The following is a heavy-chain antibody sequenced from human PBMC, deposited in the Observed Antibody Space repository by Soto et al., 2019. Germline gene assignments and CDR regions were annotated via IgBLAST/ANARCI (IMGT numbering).Heavy chain of an antibody. D-gene: IGHD3-16*01. CDR3: TKDLWPYLPAGGEFDS. Sequence: EVQLLESGGGLVQPGGSLRLSCAASGFTFSSYAMSWVRQAPGKGLEWVSAISGSAGSTYYADSVKGRFTISRDNSKNTLYLQMSSLRAEDTAVFYCTKDLWPYLPAGGEFDSWGQGTLVTVSS. V-gene: IGHV3-23*01. CDR1: GFTFSSYA. CDR2: ISGSAGST. J-gene: IGHJ4*02.